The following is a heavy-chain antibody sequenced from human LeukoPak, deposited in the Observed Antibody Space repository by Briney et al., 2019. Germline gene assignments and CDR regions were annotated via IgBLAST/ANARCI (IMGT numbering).Heavy chain of an antibody. D-gene: IGHD4-17*01. V-gene: IGHV3-49*04. Sequence: GGSLRLSCTASGFTFGDYAMSWVRQAPGKGLEWVGFIRSKAYGGTTEYAASVKGRFTISRDDSKSIAYLQMNSLKTEDTAVYYCTRVELDRDYAAYYYYMDVWGKGTTVTISS. CDR3: TRVELDRDYAAYYYYMDV. CDR2: IRSKAYGGTT. CDR1: GFTFGDYA. J-gene: IGHJ6*03.